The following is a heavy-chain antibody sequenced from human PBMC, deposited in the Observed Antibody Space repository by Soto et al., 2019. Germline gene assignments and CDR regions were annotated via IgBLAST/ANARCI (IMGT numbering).Heavy chain of an antibody. V-gene: IGHV4-30-4*02. CDR1: GGSISSGDYY. J-gene: IGHJ3*02. CDR2: IYYSGST. CDR3: ARTYDGSGPNSGGYGFDI. Sequence: SETLSLTCSVSGGSISSGDYYWSWIRQPPGKGLEWIGYIYYSGSTYYNPSLKSRVTISVDTSKNQFSLKLSSVTAADTAVYYCARTYDGSGPNSGGYGFDIWGQGTMVTVSS. D-gene: IGHD3-22*01.